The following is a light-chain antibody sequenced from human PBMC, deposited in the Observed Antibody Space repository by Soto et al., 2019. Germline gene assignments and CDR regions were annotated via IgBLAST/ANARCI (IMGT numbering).Light chain of an antibody. J-gene: IGLJ1*01. CDR2: DVS. Sequence: QSVLTQPASVSGSPGQSITISCNGTSSDVGGYNYVSWYQQHPGKAPKLMIYDVSNRPSGVSNRFSGSKSSNTASLTISGLQVEDEADYYCSSYTSTSTLCVFGTGTKVTVL. CDR3: SSYTSTSTLCV. V-gene: IGLV2-14*01. CDR1: SSDVGGYNY.